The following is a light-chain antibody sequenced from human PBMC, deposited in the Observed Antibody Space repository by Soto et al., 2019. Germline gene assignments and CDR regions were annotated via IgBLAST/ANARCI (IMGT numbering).Light chain of an antibody. V-gene: IGKV3-20*01. J-gene: IGKJ1*01. CDR2: GAS. CDR3: QQYGSSPPWT. Sequence: EIVMTQSPATLSVSPGEGATLSCRASQSVSTDLAWYQQKPGQAPRLLIYGASTRATGIPARFSGSGSGTDFTLTISRLEPEDFAVYYCQQYGSSPPWTFGQGTKVDIK. CDR1: QSVSTD.